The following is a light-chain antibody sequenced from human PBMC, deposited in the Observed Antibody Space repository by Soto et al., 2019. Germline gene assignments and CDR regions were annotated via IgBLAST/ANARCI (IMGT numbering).Light chain of an antibody. Sequence: QSALTQPASVSGSPGQSITISCRGTSCDVGGYNYVSWYQQHPGKAPKLMIYDVSNRPSGVSNRFSGSKSGNTASLTISGLQAEDEADYYCSSYTSSSTLMFGGWTKLTVL. V-gene: IGLV2-14*01. J-gene: IGLJ3*02. CDR2: DVS. CDR3: SSYTSSSTLM. CDR1: SCDVGGYNY.